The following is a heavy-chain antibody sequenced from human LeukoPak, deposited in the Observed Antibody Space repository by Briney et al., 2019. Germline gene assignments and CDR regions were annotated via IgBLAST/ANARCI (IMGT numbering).Heavy chain of an antibody. Sequence: SETLSLTCTVSGGSISSYYWSWIRQSAGKGLEWIGRIYTSGSTNYNPSLKSRVTMSVDTSKNQFSLKLSSVTAADTAVYYCAREGGGYDFWSGYYRLSYYFDYWGQGTLVTVSS. CDR3: AREGGGYDFWSGYYRLSYYFDY. CDR2: IYTSGST. D-gene: IGHD3-3*01. CDR1: GGSISSYY. V-gene: IGHV4-4*07. J-gene: IGHJ4*02.